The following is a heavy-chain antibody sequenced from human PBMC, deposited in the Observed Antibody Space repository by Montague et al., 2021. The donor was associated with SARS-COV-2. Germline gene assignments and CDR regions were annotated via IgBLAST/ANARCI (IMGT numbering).Heavy chain of an antibody. Sequence: SETLSLTCTVSGGSISSSSYYWGRQRQPQGQGLEWIGSNYYSASSYPNLSIKSRVSIYVDTSKNQLALKLSSVTAADTAVYSCASLKAPYCSSTSCYSASWFDPWGQGTLVTVSS. CDR2: NYYSASS. V-gene: IGHV4-39*01. J-gene: IGHJ5*02. CDR1: GGSISSSSYY. D-gene: IGHD2-2*01. CDR3: ASLKAPYCSSTSCYSASWFDP.